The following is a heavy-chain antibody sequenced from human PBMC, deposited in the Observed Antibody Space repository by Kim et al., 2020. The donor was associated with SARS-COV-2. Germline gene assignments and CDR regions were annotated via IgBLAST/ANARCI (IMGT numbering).Heavy chain of an antibody. CDR2: IEQNERFSEYTK. J-gene: IGHJ3*01. CDR3: ARRGAGGLHTRAF. V-gene: IGHV3-7*03. Sequence: GGSLRLSCVASGFSFSTYWMSWVRHVPGKGLEWVANIEQNERFSEYTKQYVDSVRGRFAISRDDAKNCLYLQMASLRAEDTAVYFCARRGAGGLHTRAF. CDR1: GFSFSTYW. D-gene: IGHD3-10*01.